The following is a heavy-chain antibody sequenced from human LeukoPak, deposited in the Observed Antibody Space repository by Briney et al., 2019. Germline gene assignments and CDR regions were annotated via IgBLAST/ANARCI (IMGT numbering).Heavy chain of an antibody. J-gene: IGHJ4*02. Sequence: GGSLRLSCAASGFTFSSYSMNWVRQAPGKGLEWVSSISSSSSYIYYADSVKGRFTISRDNAKNSLYLQMNSLRTEDTAVYYCVRQDCSGGSCYLDYWGQGTLVTVSS. V-gene: IGHV3-21*01. CDR2: ISSSSSYI. CDR1: GFTFSSYS. D-gene: IGHD2-15*01. CDR3: VRQDCSGGSCYLDY.